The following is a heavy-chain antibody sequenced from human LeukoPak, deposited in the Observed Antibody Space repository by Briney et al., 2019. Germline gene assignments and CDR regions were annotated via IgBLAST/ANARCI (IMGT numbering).Heavy chain of an antibody. Sequence: SETLSLTCTVSGGSIIISNYYWGWIRQSPGKGLECIRKISYSGTTYYNPSLRSRVHMSVDTSKNQFSLSLSSVTAADTAVYYCARLTDFWGQGILVTVSS. CDR3: ARLTDF. J-gene: IGHJ4*02. V-gene: IGHV4-39*01. CDR1: GGSIIISNYY. CDR2: ISYSGTT.